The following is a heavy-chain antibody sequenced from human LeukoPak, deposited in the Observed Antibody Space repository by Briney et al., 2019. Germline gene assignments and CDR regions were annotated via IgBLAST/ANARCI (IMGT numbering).Heavy chain of an antibody. CDR3: AKDHYWSIDY. J-gene: IGHJ4*02. V-gene: IGHV3-74*01. D-gene: IGHD3-3*01. Sequence: PGGSLRLSCAASGFDFSSNWMHWVRHGPGQRLVWVSRIKGDGISTNYADSVKGRFTISRDIAKNTLYLQMNSLRAEDTGVYYCAKDHYWSIDYWGRGTLLTVSS. CDR1: GFDFSSNW. CDR2: IKGDGIST.